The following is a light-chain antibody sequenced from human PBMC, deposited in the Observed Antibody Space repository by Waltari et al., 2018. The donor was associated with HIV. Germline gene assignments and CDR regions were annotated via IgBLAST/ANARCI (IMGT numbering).Light chain of an antibody. CDR1: ALPKQD. V-gene: IGLV3-25*03. CDR3: QSADSSGTYVL. Sequence: SYELTQPPSVSVSPGQTATITCSGDALPKQDAYWYQQKPGQAPVLVIYKDSERPSGIPERFSGSSSGTTVTLTISGVQAEDEADYYCQSADSSGTYVLFGGGTKLTVL. J-gene: IGLJ2*01. CDR2: KDS.